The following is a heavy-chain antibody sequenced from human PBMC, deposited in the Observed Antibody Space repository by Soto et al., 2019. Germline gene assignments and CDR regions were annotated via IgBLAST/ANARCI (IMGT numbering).Heavy chain of an antibody. Sequence: PGWSLRLSCAASGFTLSSYWMNWVRQAPGKGLEWVANIKQDGSEKYYVDSVKGRFTISRDNAENSLYLQMNSLRAKDTAVYYCVRGLRSPSDNWGQGTLVTVSS. CDR2: IKQDGSEK. CDR1: GFTLSSYW. J-gene: IGHJ4*02. V-gene: IGHV3-7*01. CDR3: VRGLRSPSDN.